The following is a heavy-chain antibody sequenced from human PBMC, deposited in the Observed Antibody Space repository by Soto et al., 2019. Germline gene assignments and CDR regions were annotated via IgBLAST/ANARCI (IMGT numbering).Heavy chain of an antibody. CDR1: GGSISSGGYS. CDR2: IYHSGST. J-gene: IGHJ5*02. V-gene: IGHV4-30-2*01. Sequence: QLQLQESGSGLVRPSQTLSLTCAVSGGSISSGGYSWNWIRQPPGKGLEWIGYIYHSGSTLYNPSRKRRVTISVDKSKTQFSLKLSSVTAADKAVYYCARDQLEGNWFDPWGQGTLVTVSS. D-gene: IGHD1-1*01. CDR3: ARDQLEGNWFDP.